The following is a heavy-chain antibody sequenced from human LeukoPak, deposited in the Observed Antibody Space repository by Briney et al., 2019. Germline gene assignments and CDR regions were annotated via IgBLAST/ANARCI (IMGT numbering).Heavy chain of an antibody. CDR2: ISYDGSNK. Sequence: GRSLRLSCAASGFTFSSYAMHWVRQAPGKGLEWVAVISYDGSNKYYADSVKGRFTISRDNSKNTLYLQMNSLRAEDTAVYYCAVPVGGDYGEFDPWGQGTLVTVSS. J-gene: IGHJ5*02. CDR3: AVPVGGDYGEFDP. D-gene: IGHD4-17*01. V-gene: IGHV3-30-3*01. CDR1: GFTFSSYA.